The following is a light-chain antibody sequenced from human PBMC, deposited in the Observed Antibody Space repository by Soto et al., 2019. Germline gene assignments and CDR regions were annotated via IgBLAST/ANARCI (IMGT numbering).Light chain of an antibody. Sequence: QSVLTQPASVSGSPGQSITISCTGTSNDVGGYNYVSWYQQHPDKAPKLMIYEVNNRPSGVSNRFSGSKSGNTASLTISGLQAEDEADYYCSSYTSSSTLVFGAGTKVTVL. CDR3: SSYTSSSTLV. V-gene: IGLV2-14*01. CDR2: EVN. CDR1: SNDVGGYNY. J-gene: IGLJ1*01.